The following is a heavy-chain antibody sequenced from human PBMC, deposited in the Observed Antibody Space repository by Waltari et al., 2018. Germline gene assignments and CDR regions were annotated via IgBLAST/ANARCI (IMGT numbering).Heavy chain of an antibody. D-gene: IGHD3-16*01. CDR3: AEAGLYVRDYYYDYSMGV. J-gene: IGHJ6*02. Sequence: EVQLLESGGGLVQPGGSLRLSCSASGFTFSSYAMIWVGQAPGKGLEWVSSISGSGAAIYYADSVKGRFTISRDNSKNTLYLQMISLRAEDTAVYYCAEAGLYVRDYYYDYSMGVWGQGTTVTVSS. CDR2: ISGSGAAI. CDR1: GFTFSSYA. V-gene: IGHV3-23*01.